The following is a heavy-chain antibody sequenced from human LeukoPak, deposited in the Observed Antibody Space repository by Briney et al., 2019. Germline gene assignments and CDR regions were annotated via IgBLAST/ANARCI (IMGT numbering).Heavy chain of an antibody. V-gene: IGHV3-23*01. J-gene: IGHJ4*02. D-gene: IGHD3-3*01. CDR1: GFTFSSYA. Sequence: PGGSLRLSCAASGFTFSSYAMSWVRQAPGKGLEWVSAISGSGGSTYYADSVKGRFTISRDNSKNTLYLQMNSLRAEDTAVYYCAKTPRSLEWLLYFDYWGQGTLVTVSS. CDR3: AKTPRSLEWLLYFDY. CDR2: ISGSGGST.